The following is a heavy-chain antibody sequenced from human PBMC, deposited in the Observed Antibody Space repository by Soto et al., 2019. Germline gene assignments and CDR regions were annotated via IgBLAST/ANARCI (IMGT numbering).Heavy chain of an antibody. CDR2: INPNSGGT. Sequence: QVQLVQSGAEVKKPGASVKVSCKASGYTFTGYYMHWVRQAPGQGLEWMGWINPNSGGTNYAQKFQVWVTMTRDTYISTAYMERSRLRSEDTAVYYCARAGGVGATIGNAFDIWGQGTMVTVSS. J-gene: IGHJ3*02. CDR1: GYTFTGYY. CDR3: ARAGGVGATIGNAFDI. D-gene: IGHD1-26*01. V-gene: IGHV1-2*04.